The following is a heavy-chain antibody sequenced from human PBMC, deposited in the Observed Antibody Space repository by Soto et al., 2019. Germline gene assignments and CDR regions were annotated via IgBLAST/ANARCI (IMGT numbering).Heavy chain of an antibody. D-gene: IGHD3-22*01. CDR2: IDPSDSYT. CDR1: GYSFTSYW. J-gene: IGHJ3*02. CDR3: ARQRSSGYYFDAFDI. V-gene: IGHV5-10-1*01. Sequence: GGSLKISCKVSGYSFTSYWISGVRQMPGKGLEWMGRIDPSDSYTNYSPSFQGHVTISADKSISTAYLQWSSLKASDTAMYYCARQRSSGYYFDAFDIWGQGTMVTVSS.